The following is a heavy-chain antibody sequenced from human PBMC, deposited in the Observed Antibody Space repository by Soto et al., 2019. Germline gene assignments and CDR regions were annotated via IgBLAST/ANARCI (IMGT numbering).Heavy chain of an antibody. V-gene: IGHV1-18*01. Sequence: QVQLVQSGAEVKKPGASVKVSCKASGYTFSSYFISWVRQAPGQGLEWMGWISAYNGNTNYAQNLQGRVTMTTDTSKSTAYMQLRSMRADDTAVYYCARDLPPVDYWGQGTLVTVSS. J-gene: IGHJ4*02. CDR3: ARDLPPVDY. CDR2: ISAYNGNT. CDR1: GYTFSSYF.